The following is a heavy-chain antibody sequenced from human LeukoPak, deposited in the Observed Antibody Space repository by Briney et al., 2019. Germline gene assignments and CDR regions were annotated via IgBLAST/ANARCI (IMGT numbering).Heavy chain of an antibody. D-gene: IGHD3-22*01. V-gene: IGHV3-30*18. J-gene: IGHJ3*02. Sequence: GGSLRLSCAASGFTFSYYGMHWVRQAPAKGLEWVAVISYDGSNKYYAESVKGRFTISRDNSKNTLYLQMNSLRAEDTAVYYCAKDYYDSSGYYNDAFDMWGQGTMVTVSS. CDR1: GFTFSYYG. CDR3: AKDYYDSSGYYNDAFDM. CDR2: ISYDGSNK.